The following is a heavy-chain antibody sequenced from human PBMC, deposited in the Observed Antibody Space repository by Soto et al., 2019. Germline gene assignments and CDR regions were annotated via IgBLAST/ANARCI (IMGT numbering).Heavy chain of an antibody. V-gene: IGHV1-3*01. CDR3: ARGHHVAVAGVPWV. CDR2: INAGNGNT. J-gene: IGHJ1*01. CDR1: GFTFTSYA. Sequence: ASGEVSCNASGFTFTSYAIHWVRQAPGQRLEWMGWINAGNGNTKYSQKFQGRVTVTWDTSASTAYMELSSLRSEDTAVYYCARGHHVAVAGVPWVWGQVSMVTV. D-gene: IGHD6-19*01.